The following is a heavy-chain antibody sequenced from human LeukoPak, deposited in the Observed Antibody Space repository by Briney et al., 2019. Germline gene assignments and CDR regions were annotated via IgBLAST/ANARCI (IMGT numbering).Heavy chain of an antibody. J-gene: IGHJ4*02. V-gene: IGHV3-30*18. CDR1: GFTFSSYA. CDR3: AKDSVTTLDY. CDR2: ISYDGSSK. Sequence: GGSLRPSCAASGFTFSSYAMHWVRQAPDKGLEWVAVISYDGSSKYFAKSVKGRFTISRDNSKNTLYLQMNSLRTEDTAVYYCAKDSVTTLDYWGQGTLVTVSS. D-gene: IGHD4-17*01.